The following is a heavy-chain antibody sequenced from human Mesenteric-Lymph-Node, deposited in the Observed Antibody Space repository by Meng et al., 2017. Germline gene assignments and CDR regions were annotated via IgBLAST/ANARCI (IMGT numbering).Heavy chain of an antibody. Sequence: GGSLRLSCAASGFTFSSYSMNWVRQAPGKGLEWVSSISSSSSYIYYADSVKGRFTISRDNAKNSLSLQMDSLRAEDTAMYYCASDRAFPYWGQGRLVTVSS. CDR1: GFTFSSYS. CDR3: ASDRAFPY. CDR2: ISSSSSYI. J-gene: IGHJ4*02. V-gene: IGHV3-21*01.